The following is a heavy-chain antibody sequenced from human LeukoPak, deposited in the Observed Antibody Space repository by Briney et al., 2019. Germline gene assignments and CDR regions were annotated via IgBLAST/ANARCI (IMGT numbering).Heavy chain of an antibody. D-gene: IGHD1-26*01. CDR1: GGSISTNKYY. J-gene: IGHJ3*02. CDR2: IYYSGST. CDR3: ATPYSGGYQGLDI. V-gene: IGHV4-39*01. Sequence: SVTLSLTCTVAGGSISTNKYYWGWIRQPPGKGLEWIGSIYYSGSTYYNPTLKSRVTIFVDTSKNQFSLKLSSVTAADTAVYYCATPYSGGYQGLDIRGQGTMVTVS.